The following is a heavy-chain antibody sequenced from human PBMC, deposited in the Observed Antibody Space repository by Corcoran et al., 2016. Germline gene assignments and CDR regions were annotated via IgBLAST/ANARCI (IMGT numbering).Heavy chain of an antibody. Sequence: QVQLVQSGAEVKNPGTSVRVSCKASGYTFTNSAFIWVRQAPGQGLEWIGWMSPKSGSAGYAQKFQGRVSMTRDTSISTAYMELSNLESEETSLDYCARDVYGDRDHGGQGNLFIVSS. V-gene: IGHV1-8*01. CDR3: ARDVYGDRDH. J-gene: IGHJ4*02. CDR1: GYTFTNSA. D-gene: IGHD2-21*02. CDR2: MSPKSGSA.